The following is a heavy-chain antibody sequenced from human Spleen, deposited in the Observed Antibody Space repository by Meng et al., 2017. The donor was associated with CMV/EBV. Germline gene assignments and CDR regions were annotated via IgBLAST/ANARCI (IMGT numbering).Heavy chain of an antibody. V-gene: IGHV4-39*07. CDR3: ARDPYSSSWYGFDY. D-gene: IGHD6-13*01. CDR2: IYYSGST. Sequence: GSLRLSCTVSGGSISSSSYYWGWIRQPPGKGLEWIGSIYYSGSTYYNPSLKSRVTISVDTSKNQFSLKLSSVTAADTAVYYCARDPYSSSWYGFDYWGQGTLVTVSS. J-gene: IGHJ4*02. CDR1: GGSISSSSYY.